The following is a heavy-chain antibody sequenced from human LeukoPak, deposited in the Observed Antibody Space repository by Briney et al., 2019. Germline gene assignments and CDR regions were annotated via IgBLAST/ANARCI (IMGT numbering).Heavy chain of an antibody. J-gene: IGHJ3*02. CDR2: IIPIFGTA. D-gene: IGHD4-23*01. Sequence: ASVKVSCKASGGTFSSYAISWVRQAPGQGLEWMGGIIPIFGTANYAQKFQGRVTITADKSTSTAYMELSSLRSEDTAVYYCAREGGDYGGNVDAFDIWGQGTMVTVSS. CDR3: AREGGDYGGNVDAFDI. CDR1: GGTFSSYA. V-gene: IGHV1-69*06.